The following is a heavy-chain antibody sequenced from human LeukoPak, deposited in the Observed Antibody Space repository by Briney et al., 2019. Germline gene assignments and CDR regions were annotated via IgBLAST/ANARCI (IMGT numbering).Heavy chain of an antibody. CDR1: GGTFSSYT. Sequence: SVKVSCKASGGTFSSYTISWVRQAPGQGLEWMGRIIPILGIANYAQKFQGRVTITADKSTSTAYMELSSLRSEDTAVYYCAINIPPANCSSTSCYTGDYWGQGTLVTVSS. J-gene: IGHJ4*02. D-gene: IGHD2-2*02. V-gene: IGHV1-69*02. CDR2: IIPILGIA. CDR3: AINIPPANCSSTSCYTGDY.